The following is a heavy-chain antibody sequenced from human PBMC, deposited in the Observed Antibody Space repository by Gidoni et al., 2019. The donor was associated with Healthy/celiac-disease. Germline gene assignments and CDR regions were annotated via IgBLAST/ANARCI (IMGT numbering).Heavy chain of an antibody. CDR3: AVNYYDSSGYRLFKALWRNGLDY. J-gene: IGHJ4*02. V-gene: IGHV1-2*02. CDR2: INPNSGGT. CDR1: GYTFTGYY. Sequence: QVQLVQSGAEVKKPGASVKVSCKPSGYTFTGYYMHWVRQAPGQGLEWMGWINPNSGGTNYAQKFQGRVTMTRDTSISTAYMELSRLRSDDTAVYYCAVNYYDSSGYRLFKALWRNGLDYWGQGTLVTVSS. D-gene: IGHD3-22*01.